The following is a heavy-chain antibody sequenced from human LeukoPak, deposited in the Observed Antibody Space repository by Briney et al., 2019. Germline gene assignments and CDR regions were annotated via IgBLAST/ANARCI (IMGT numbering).Heavy chain of an antibody. V-gene: IGHV1-2*02. J-gene: IGHJ4*02. Sequence: ASVKVSCKASGYTFTGYYMHWVRQAPGQGLEWMGWINPNSGGTNYAQKFQGRVTMTRDTSISTAYMELSRLRSDDTAVYYCARETRGYSYGYDHWGQGTLVTVSS. CDR1: GYTFTGYY. CDR3: ARETRGYSYGYDH. D-gene: IGHD5-18*01. CDR2: INPNSGGT.